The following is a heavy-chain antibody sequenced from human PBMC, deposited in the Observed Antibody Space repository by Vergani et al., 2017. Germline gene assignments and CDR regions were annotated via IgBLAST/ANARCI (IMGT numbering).Heavy chain of an antibody. CDR1: GFTFSNAW. CDR3: TTDLPSGSVRTLTRPLDY. V-gene: IGHV3-15*01. J-gene: IGHJ4*02. CDR2: IKSKTDGGTT. D-gene: IGHD6-6*01. Sequence: EVQLVESGGGLVKPGGSLRLSCAASGFTFSNAWMSWVRQAPGKGLEWVGRIKSKTDGGTTDYAAPVKGRFTISRDDSKNTLYLQMNSLKTEDTAVYYCTTDLPSGSVRTLTRPLDYWGQGTLVTVSS.